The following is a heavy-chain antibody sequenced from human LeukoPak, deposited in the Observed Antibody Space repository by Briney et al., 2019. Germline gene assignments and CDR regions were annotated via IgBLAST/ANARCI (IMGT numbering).Heavy chain of an antibody. Sequence: GGSLRLSCAASGFTFSSYGLHWVRQAPGKGLEWVAVISYDGSNKYYADSVKGRFTISRDNSKNTLYLQMNSLRAEDTAVYYCAKGPGGWNYDLYYFDYWGQGTLVTVSS. CDR2: ISYDGSNK. D-gene: IGHD1-7*01. V-gene: IGHV3-30*18. CDR3: AKGPGGWNYDLYYFDY. J-gene: IGHJ4*02. CDR1: GFTFSSYG.